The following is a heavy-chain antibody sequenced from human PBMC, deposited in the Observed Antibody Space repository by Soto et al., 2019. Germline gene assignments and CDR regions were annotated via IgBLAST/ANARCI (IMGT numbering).Heavy chain of an antibody. J-gene: IGHJ5*02. Sequence: PGGSLRLSFAASGFTFSSYDMNWVRQAPGKGLEWVSIISSSSSTIFYVDSVKGRFTISRDNAKNSLYLQMNSLRAEDTAVYYCACDITRGAPNWFDPWGQGTLVTVSS. V-gene: IGHV3-48*04. CDR2: ISSSSSTI. CDR3: ACDITRGAPNWFDP. D-gene: IGHD3-10*01. CDR1: GFTFSSYD.